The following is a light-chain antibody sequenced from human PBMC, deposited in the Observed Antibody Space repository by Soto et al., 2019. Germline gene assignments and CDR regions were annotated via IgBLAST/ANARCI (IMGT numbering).Light chain of an antibody. Sequence: QSALTQPASVSGSPGQSITISCTGTSSDVGGYNYVSWYQQHPGKAPKLMIYEVSNRPSGVSDRFSGSKSGNRASLTISGLQPEDEADYYCSSYSSSSTLCVFGSGTRSPS. V-gene: IGLV2-14*01. CDR3: SSYSSSSTLCV. J-gene: IGLJ1*01. CDR1: SSDVGGYNY. CDR2: EVS.